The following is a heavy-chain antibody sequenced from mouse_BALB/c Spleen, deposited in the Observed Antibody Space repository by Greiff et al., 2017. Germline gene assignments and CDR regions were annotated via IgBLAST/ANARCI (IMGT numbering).Heavy chain of an antibody. CDR1: GFNIKDYY. Sequence: EVKLQESGAELVRSGASVKLSCTASGFNIKDYYMHWVKQRPEQGLEWIGWIDPENGDTEYAPKFQGKATMTADTSSNTAYLQLSSLTSEDTAVYYCNAWGLLRLGFAYWGQGTLVTVSA. J-gene: IGHJ3*01. CDR2: IDPENGDT. CDR3: NAWGLLRLGFAY. D-gene: IGHD1-2*01. V-gene: IGHV14-4*02.